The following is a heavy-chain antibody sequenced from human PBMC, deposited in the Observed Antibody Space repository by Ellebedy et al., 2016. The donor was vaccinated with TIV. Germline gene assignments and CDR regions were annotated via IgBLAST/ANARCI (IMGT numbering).Heavy chain of an antibody. Sequence: AASVKVSCKVSGGTFSSYAISWARQAPGQGFEWMGGTIPFFGTASYAQKFQGRVTLTADESTSTAYMELSSLRSDDTAVYYCARCSTEYSSYLYGHHWGQGTLVTVSS. CDR1: GGTFSSYA. CDR3: ARCSTEYSSYLYGHH. V-gene: IGHV1-69*13. D-gene: IGHD3-22*01. J-gene: IGHJ4*02. CDR2: TIPFFGTA.